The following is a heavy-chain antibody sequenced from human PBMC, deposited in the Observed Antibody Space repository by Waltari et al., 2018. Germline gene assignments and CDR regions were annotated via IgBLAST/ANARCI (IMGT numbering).Heavy chain of an antibody. V-gene: IGHV1-18*01. Sequence: QVQLVQSGAEVKKPGASVRVSCKASGYTFTNYGISWVRQVPGQGLQWMGWISSYNGDTVYGHNFQGRVTLTTDTSTTTSHMELRGLTSDDTAVYYCATGTPLDFWSGYDPFEHWGQGTLVTVSS. CDR1: GYTFTNYG. J-gene: IGHJ4*02. CDR3: ATGTPLDFWSGYDPFEH. D-gene: IGHD3-3*01. CDR2: ISSYNGDT.